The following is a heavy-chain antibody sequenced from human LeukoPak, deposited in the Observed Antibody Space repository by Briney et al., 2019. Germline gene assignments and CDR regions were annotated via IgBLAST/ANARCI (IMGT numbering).Heavy chain of an antibody. J-gene: IGHJ3*02. CDR1: GYTFTGYY. CDR3: ARDIYDSSGSVAFDI. D-gene: IGHD3-22*01. CDR2: INPNSGGT. V-gene: IGHV1-2*02. Sequence: ASVKVSCKASGYTFTGYYMHWVRQAPGQGLEWMGWINPNSGGTNHAQKFQGRVTMTRDTSISTAYMELSRLRSDDTAVYYCARDIYDSSGSVAFDIWGQGTMVTVST.